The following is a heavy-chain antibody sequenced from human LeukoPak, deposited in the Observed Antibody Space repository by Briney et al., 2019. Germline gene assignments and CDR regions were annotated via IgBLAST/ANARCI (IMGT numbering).Heavy chain of an antibody. CDR3: ARASTGDDAFDI. V-gene: IGHV3-53*01. J-gene: IGHJ3*02. Sequence: TGGSLRLSCAASGFTVSSNYMSWVRQAPGKGLEWVSVIYSGGSTYYADSVKGRFTISRDNSKNTLYLQMNSLRAEDTAVYYCARASTGDDAFDIWGQGTMVTVSS. D-gene: IGHD7-27*01. CDR1: GFTVSSNY. CDR2: IYSGGST.